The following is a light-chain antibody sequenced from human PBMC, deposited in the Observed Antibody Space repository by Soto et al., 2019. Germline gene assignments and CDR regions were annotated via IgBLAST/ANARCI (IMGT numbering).Light chain of an antibody. CDR2: AAS. CDR1: QGIRND. Sequence: AIQMTQSPSSLSASVGDRVTITWRASQGIRNDLGWYQQKPGKAPKLLIYAASSLETGVPSRFSGSGSGTDFTLTISSLQPEDFATYYCLQDYIYTPTFGQGTKLEIK. V-gene: IGKV1-6*01. J-gene: IGKJ2*01. CDR3: LQDYIYTPT.